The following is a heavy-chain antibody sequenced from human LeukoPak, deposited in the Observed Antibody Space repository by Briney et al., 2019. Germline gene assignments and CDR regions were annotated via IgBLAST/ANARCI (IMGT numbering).Heavy chain of an antibody. Sequence: PSETLSLTCTVSGGSISSYYWSWIRQPPGKGLEWIGYIYYSGSTNYNPSLKSRVTISVDTSKNQFPLKLSSVTAADTAVYYCARESSSWYRTIDWGQGTLVTVSS. CDR1: GGSISSYY. J-gene: IGHJ4*02. CDR3: ARESSSWYRTID. CDR2: IYYSGST. V-gene: IGHV4-59*12. D-gene: IGHD6-13*01.